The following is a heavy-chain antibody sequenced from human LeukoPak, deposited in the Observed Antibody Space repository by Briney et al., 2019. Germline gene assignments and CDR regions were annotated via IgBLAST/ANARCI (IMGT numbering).Heavy chain of an antibody. V-gene: IGHV3-48*01. CDR2: ISSSSSSTI. CDR1: GFTFNTYS. Sequence: QPGGSLRLSCAASGFTFNTYSMNWVRQAPGKGLEWVSYISSSSSSTIYYTDSVKGRFTISRDNAKNSLYLQMNSLRAEDTAVYYCASRFDYWAQGTLVTVSS. J-gene: IGHJ4*02. CDR3: ASRFDY.